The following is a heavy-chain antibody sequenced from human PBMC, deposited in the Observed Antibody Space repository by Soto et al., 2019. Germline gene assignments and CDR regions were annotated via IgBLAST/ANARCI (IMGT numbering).Heavy chain of an antibody. CDR2: VSANADGT. Sequence: VGSLRLSGAASGFIFSNYAMNWVRQAPGKGLEWVSFVSANADGTFYADSVKGRFSISRDNSKNTLYLQMNNLRAEDTAIYYCSKGRLSFDFWGQGTLVTVSS. CDR1: GFIFSNYA. J-gene: IGHJ4*02. V-gene: IGHV3-23*01. CDR3: SKGRLSFDF.